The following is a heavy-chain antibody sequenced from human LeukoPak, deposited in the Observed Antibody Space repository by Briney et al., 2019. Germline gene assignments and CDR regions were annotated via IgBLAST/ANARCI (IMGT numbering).Heavy chain of an antibody. J-gene: IGHJ4*02. D-gene: IGHD6-6*01. CDR1: GYNFTNXX. CDR3: AGAYSRSRFDY. Sequence: GESLKISCKXXGYNFTNXXXXXXXXMXGXGLEWMGTXDPSDSYNNXXPSXXXHVTXXXXXSISTAYLQWSSLKASDTAMYYCAGAYSRSRFDYWGQGTLVTVSS. V-gene: IGHV5-10-1*01. CDR2: XDPSDSYN.